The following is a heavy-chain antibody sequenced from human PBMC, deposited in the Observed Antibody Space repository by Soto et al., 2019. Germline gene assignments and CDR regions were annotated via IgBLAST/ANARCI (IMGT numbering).Heavy chain of an antibody. CDR3: ARRGDYFDY. CDR2: ISSDSSTI. CDR1: GFSLRAYY. V-gene: IGHV3-11*01. D-gene: IGHD3-10*01. J-gene: IGHJ4*02. Sequence: QVELVESGGGSVKPGGSLRLSCAASGFSLRAYYMSWVRQAPGKGLEWVSYISSDSSTIWYAVVLMRRLTISRDNAKNSLSLQMDSLTAEDPALYYCARRGDYFDYWGQGTLVTVSS.